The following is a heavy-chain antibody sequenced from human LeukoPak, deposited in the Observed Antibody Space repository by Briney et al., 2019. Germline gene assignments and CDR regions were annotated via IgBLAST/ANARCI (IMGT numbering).Heavy chain of an antibody. CDR2: IRYDGSNK. Sequence: GGSLRLSCAASGFTFSSYGMHWVRQAPGKGLEWVAFIRYDGSNKYYADSVKGRFTISRDNSKNTLYLQMNSLRAEDTAVYYCAKDHRYRSIASDAFDIWGQGTMVTVSS. J-gene: IGHJ3*02. D-gene: IGHD3-16*02. CDR1: GFTFSSYG. CDR3: AKDHRYRSIASDAFDI. V-gene: IGHV3-30*02.